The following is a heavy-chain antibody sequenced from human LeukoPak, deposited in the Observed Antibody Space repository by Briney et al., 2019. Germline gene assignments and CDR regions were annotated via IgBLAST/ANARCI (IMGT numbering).Heavy chain of an antibody. D-gene: IGHD1-14*01. CDR3: AKSEGTSAWQPWDY. CDR2: VVPSGSDT. Sequence: GGSLRLSCAASGVSFSNYAMSWVRQAPGKGLEWVSAVVPSGSDTYYADSVKGRFTISRDNSKNTLYLQLNSLRVDDTAVYYCAKSEGTSAWQPWDYWGQGTLVTVPS. CDR1: GVSFSNYA. V-gene: IGHV3-23*01. J-gene: IGHJ4*02.